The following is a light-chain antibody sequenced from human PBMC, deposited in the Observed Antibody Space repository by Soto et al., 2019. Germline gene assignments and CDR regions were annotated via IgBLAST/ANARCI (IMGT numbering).Light chain of an antibody. CDR2: RAS. CDR3: QQYKPYTYT. Sequence: DIQMTQSPSTLSASVGDRVTITCRASQSIYRWLAWYQQKPGKAPKLLIYRASSLASGVPSRFSGSASGTESTLTISRLQPDDFTTYYCQQYKPYTYTFAQGTKLEIK. CDR1: QSIYRW. J-gene: IGKJ2*01. V-gene: IGKV1-5*03.